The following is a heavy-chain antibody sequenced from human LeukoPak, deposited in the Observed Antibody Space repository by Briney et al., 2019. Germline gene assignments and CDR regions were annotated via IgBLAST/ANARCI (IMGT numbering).Heavy chain of an antibody. V-gene: IGHV3-21*04. Sequence: GGSLRLSCAASGFTFSSYSMNWVRQAPGKGLEWVSSISSSSSYIYYADSVRGRFTISRDNSKNTLYLQMNSLRVEDAAVYYCARAPVTSCRGAYCYPFDYWGQGTLVTVSS. CDR1: GFTFSSYS. CDR3: ARAPVTSCRGAYCYPFDY. D-gene: IGHD2-21*01. CDR2: ISSSSSYI. J-gene: IGHJ4*02.